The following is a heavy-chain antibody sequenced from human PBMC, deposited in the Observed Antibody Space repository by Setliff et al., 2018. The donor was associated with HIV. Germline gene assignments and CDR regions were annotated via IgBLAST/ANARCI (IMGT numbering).Heavy chain of an antibody. V-gene: IGHV4-4*02. D-gene: IGHD3-10*01. CDR3: ARSTYYYGSGKGSGWFDP. CDR2: IYHSGST. Sequence: SETLSLTCAVSGGSISSSNWWSWVRQSPGKGLEWIGEIYHSGSTYYNPSLKSRVTISIDRSKNQFSLKLSSVTAADTAVYYCARSTYYYGSGKGSGWFDPWGQGTLVTVSS. J-gene: IGHJ5*02. CDR1: GGSISSSNW.